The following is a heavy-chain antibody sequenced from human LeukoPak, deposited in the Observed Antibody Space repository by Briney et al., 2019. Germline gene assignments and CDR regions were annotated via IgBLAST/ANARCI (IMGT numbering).Heavy chain of an antibody. CDR1: GGSISSYY. D-gene: IGHD6-13*01. CDR2: IYYSGST. J-gene: IGHJ4*02. V-gene: IGHV4-59*12. Sequence: PSETLSLTCTVSGGSISSYYWSWVRQPPGKGLEWIGYIYYSGSTNYNPSLKSRVTMSVDTSKNQFSLKLSSVTAADTAVYYCARETGYSSSWNDYWGQGTLVTVSS. CDR3: ARETGYSSSWNDY.